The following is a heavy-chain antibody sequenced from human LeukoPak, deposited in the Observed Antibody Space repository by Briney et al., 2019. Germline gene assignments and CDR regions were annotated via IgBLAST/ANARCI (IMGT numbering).Heavy chain of an antibody. CDR1: GFTFSSYS. J-gene: IGHJ4*02. V-gene: IGHV3-21*01. D-gene: IGHD6-19*01. Sequence: GGSLRLSCAASGFTFSSYSMNWVRQAPGKGLEWVSSISSSSYIYYADSVKGRFTISRDNAKNSLYLQMNSLRAEDTAVYYCARDQYAVAGTNDYWGQGTLVTVSS. CDR3: ARDQYAVAGTNDY. CDR2: ISSSSYI.